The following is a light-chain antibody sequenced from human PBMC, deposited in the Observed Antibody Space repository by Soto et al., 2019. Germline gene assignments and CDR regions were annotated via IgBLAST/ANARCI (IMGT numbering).Light chain of an antibody. V-gene: IGKV1-5*03. CDR3: QQHYSYPIT. J-gene: IGKJ5*01. Sequence: DIQMTQSPSTLSGSVGDRVTITCRASQTISSWLAWYQQKPGKAPKLLIYKASTLKSGVPSRFSGSGSGTEFTLTISSLQPDDFATYYCQQHYSYPITFGQGTRLEIK. CDR1: QTISSW. CDR2: KAS.